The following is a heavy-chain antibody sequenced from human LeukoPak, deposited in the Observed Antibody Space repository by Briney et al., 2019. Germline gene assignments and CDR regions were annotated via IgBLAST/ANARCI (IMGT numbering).Heavy chain of an antibody. J-gene: IGHJ4*02. Sequence: GRSLRLSCAASGFTFNSFAMHWVRQAPGKGLEWVAVIWYGGTNKYYADSVKGRFTISRDNSKNTVYLQMNSLRAEDSAVYYCARDLSPAVAGTTPGYWGQGTLVTVSS. CDR3: ARDLSPAVAGTTPGY. V-gene: IGHV3-33*01. D-gene: IGHD6-19*01. CDR2: IWYGGTNK. CDR1: GFTFNSFA.